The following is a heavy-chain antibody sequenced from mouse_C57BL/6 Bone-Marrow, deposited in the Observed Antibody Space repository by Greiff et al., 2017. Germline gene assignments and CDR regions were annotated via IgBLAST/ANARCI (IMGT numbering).Heavy chain of an antibody. CDR2: IWTGGGT. CDR3: ARKGIYYGPNWYFDV. Sequence: VQLQQSGPGLVAPSQSLSITCTVSGFSLTSYAISWVRQPPGKGLEWLGVIWTGGGTNYNSALKSRLSISKDKSKSQVLLKMNSLQTDDTARYYCARKGIYYGPNWYFDVWGTGTTVTVSS. CDR1: GFSLTSYA. J-gene: IGHJ1*03. V-gene: IGHV2-9-1*01. D-gene: IGHD2-1*01.